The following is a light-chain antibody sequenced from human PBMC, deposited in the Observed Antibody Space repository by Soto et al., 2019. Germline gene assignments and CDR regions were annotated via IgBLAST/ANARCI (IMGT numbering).Light chain of an antibody. J-gene: IGLJ2*01. V-gene: IGLV2-8*01. CDR3: SSYAGSNNV. Sequence: QSALTQPPSASGSPGQSVTISCTGTSSDVGGYNYVSWYQHHPGKAPKLMIYEVSKRPSGVPDRFSGSKSGNTASLTVSGLQAEDEADYYCSSYAGSNNVFGGGTKVTVL. CDR2: EVS. CDR1: SSDVGGYNY.